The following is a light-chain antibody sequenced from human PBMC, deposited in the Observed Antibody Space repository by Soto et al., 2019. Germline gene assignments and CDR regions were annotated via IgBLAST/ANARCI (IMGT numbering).Light chain of an antibody. CDR1: QSISSW. J-gene: IGKJ1*01. CDR2: DAS. CDR3: QQYFSYLWT. Sequence: DIQMTQSPSTLSASVGDRVTLTCRASQSISSWLAWYQQKPGKAPKVLIYDASSLESGVPSRFSGSGSGTEFTLNISSLQPDDFATYYCQQYFSYLWTFGQGTKVEIK. V-gene: IGKV1-5*01.